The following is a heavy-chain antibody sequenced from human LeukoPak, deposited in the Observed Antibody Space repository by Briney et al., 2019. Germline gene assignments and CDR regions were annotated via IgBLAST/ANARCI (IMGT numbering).Heavy chain of an antibody. CDR2: INHSGST. Sequence: SETLSLTCAVYGGSFSGYYWSWIRQPPGKGLEWIGEINHSGSTNYNPSLKSRVTISVDTSKNQFSLKLSSVTAADTAVYYCARQSRGYGYHYYGMDVWGQGTTVTVSS. V-gene: IGHV4-34*01. CDR1: GGSFSGYY. D-gene: IGHD5-18*01. CDR3: ARQSRGYGYHYYGMDV. J-gene: IGHJ6*02.